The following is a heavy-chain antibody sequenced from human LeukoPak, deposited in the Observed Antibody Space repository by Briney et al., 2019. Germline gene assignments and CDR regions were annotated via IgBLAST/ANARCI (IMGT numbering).Heavy chain of an antibody. Sequence: ASVKVSCKASGYTFTSYGISWVRQAPGQGLEWMGWISAYNGNTNYAQKLQGRVTMTTDTSTSTAYMELRSLRSDDTAVCYCARDRTRYSSGWPDYWGQGTLVTVSS. CDR1: GYTFTSYG. D-gene: IGHD6-19*01. V-gene: IGHV1-18*01. J-gene: IGHJ4*02. CDR2: ISAYNGNT. CDR3: ARDRTRYSSGWPDY.